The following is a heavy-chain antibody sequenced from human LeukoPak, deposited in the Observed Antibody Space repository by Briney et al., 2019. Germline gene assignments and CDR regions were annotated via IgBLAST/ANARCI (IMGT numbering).Heavy chain of an antibody. J-gene: IGHJ4*02. Sequence: ETLSLTCTVSGVSISSSSYYWGWVRQAPGKWLEWVSAISGSGGRTYYADSVKGRFTISRDTSKNTLYLQMNSLRAEDTAVYYCAKEVDYQKLEHWGQGTLVTVSS. V-gene: IGHV3-23*01. D-gene: IGHD3/OR15-3a*01. CDR1: GVSISSSSYY. CDR3: AKEVDYQKLEH. CDR2: ISGSGGRT.